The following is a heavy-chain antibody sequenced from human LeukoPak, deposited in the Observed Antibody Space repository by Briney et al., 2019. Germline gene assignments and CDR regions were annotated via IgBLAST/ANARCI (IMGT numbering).Heavy chain of an antibody. CDR1: GGSISSYY. J-gene: IGHJ4*02. V-gene: IGHV4-59*01. CDR2: IYYNGIT. Sequence: SETLSLTCTVSGGSISSYYWSWIRQPPGKGLEWIGYIYYNGITNYNPSLTSRVTISVDTSKNQFSLKVNSVTAADTAVYYCARASIDEPERFDYWGQGILVTVSS. CDR3: ARASIDEPERFDY.